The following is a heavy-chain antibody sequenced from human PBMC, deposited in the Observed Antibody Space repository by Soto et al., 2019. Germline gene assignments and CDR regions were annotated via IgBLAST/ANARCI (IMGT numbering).Heavy chain of an antibody. J-gene: IGHJ4*02. CDR2: IWYDGSNK. D-gene: IGHD3-3*01. Sequence: PGGSLRLSCAAAGFTFSSYGMHWVRQAPGKGLEWVAVIWYDGSNKYYADSVKGRFTISRDNSKNTLYLQMNSLRAEDTAVYYCARDERGFLEWSPWGFDYWGQGTLVTVSS. CDR1: GFTFSSYG. V-gene: IGHV3-33*01. CDR3: ARDERGFLEWSPWGFDY.